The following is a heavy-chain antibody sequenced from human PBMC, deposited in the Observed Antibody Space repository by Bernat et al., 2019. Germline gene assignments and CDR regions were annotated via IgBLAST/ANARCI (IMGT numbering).Heavy chain of an antibody. V-gene: IGHV3-15*01. CDR2: IKRKIDGETI. CDR1: GGSISSSSYY. CDR3: TTGYGSDWYG. D-gene: IGHD6-13*01. J-gene: IGHJ4*02. Sequence: LQLQESGPGLVKPSETLSLTCTVSGGSISSSSYYWGWIRQAPGKGLEWVANIKRKIDGETIDYAAPVKGRFSISRDDSKNTAFLQMNSLKTEDTAVYFCTTGYGSDWYGWGQGTLVTVSS.